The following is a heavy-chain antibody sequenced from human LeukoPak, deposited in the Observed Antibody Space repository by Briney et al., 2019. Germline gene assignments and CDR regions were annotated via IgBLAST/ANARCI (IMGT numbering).Heavy chain of an antibody. CDR3: ARAENRITIFGVASGVDY. J-gene: IGHJ4*02. D-gene: IGHD3-3*01. Sequence: SETLSLTCAVYGGSFSGYYWSWIRQPPGKGLEWIGEINHSGSTNYNPSLKSRVTISVDTSENQFSLKLSSVTAADTAVYYCARAENRITIFGVASGVDYWGQGTLVTVSS. V-gene: IGHV4-34*01. CDR1: GGSFSGYY. CDR2: INHSGST.